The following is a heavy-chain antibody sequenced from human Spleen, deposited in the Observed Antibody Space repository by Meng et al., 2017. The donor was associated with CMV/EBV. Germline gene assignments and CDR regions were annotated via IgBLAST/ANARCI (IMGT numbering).Heavy chain of an antibody. J-gene: IGHJ4*02. Sequence: SGGSISRGGYYWSWIRQSPGKGLEWIGKINYGGSTFYNPSLKSRVTISLDMSKNQFSLGLTSVTAADTAVYYCARDSSGWYDGYFDSWGQGTLVTVSS. V-gene: IGHV4-39*07. CDR2: INYGGST. CDR3: ARDSSGWYDGYFDS. CDR1: GGSISRGGYY. D-gene: IGHD6-19*01.